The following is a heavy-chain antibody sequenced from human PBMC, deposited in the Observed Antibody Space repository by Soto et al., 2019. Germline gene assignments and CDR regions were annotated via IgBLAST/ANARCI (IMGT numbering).Heavy chain of an antibody. Sequence: GGSLRLSCAASRFQFSGYWMSWVRQAPGKGVEWVGNIKHDTSEAHYADSVKGRFTITRDNIKNFLFLQMNGLRSDDTASYYCARDGLLFSGPYRPSRFDYWGLGTLVTV. CDR1: RFQFSGYW. J-gene: IGHJ4*02. CDR2: IKHDTSEA. D-gene: IGHD3-16*02. V-gene: IGHV3-7*03. CDR3: ARDGLLFSGPYRPSRFDY.